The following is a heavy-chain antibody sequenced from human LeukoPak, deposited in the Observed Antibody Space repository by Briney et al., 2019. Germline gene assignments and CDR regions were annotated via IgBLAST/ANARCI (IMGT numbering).Heavy chain of an antibody. J-gene: IGHJ6*03. CDR3: ARQPDYYDSSGYFYYYYYYMDV. D-gene: IGHD3-22*01. Sequence: SVKGRFTISRDNAKNSLYLQMSSLRAEDTAVYYCARQPDYYDSSGYFYYYYYYMDVWGEGTTVTVSS. V-gene: IGHV3-21*01.